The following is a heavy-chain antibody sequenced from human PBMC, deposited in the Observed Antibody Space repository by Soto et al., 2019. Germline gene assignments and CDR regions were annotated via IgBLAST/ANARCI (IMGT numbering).Heavy chain of an antibody. CDR2: IYSGGRT. CDR3: QATPAKDY. V-gene: IGHV3-53*02. Sequence: EVQMVETGGGLIQPGGSLRLSCAGSVFTVSSNYMSWVRKSPGKGLEWVSLIYSGGRTNYADSVKGRFTNSRDNSNNKLFLQMNGLRAEDTAVYYCQATPAKDYWGHGTLVTVSS. D-gene: IGHD1-1*01. CDR1: VFTVSSNY. J-gene: IGHJ4*01.